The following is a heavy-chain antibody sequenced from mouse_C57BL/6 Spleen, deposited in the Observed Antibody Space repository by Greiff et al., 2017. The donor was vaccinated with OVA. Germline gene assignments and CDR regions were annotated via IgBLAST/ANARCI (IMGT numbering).Heavy chain of an antibody. D-gene: IGHD1-1*01. V-gene: IGHV1-52*01. CDR1: GYTFTSYW. Sequence: QVQLQQPGAELVRPGSSVKLSCKASGYTFTSYWMHWVKQRPIQGLEWIGNIDPSDSETHYNQKFKDKATLTVDKSSSTAYMQLSSLTSEDSAVYYCARTGTTVVAEYYFGYWGQGTTLTVSS. J-gene: IGHJ2*01. CDR3: ARTGTTVVAEYYFGY. CDR2: IDPSDSET.